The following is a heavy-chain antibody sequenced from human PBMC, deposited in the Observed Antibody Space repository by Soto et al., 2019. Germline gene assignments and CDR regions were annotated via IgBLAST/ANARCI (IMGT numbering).Heavy chain of an antibody. CDR2: IYPSDSDT. Sequence: GESLKISCKGSGYSFTSYWIGWVRQMPGKGLEWMGIIYPSDSDTRYSPSFQGQVTISADKSISTAYLQWSSLKASDTAMYYCARQYCSSTSCYKYDYYYGMDVWGQGTTVTVSS. CDR1: GYSFTSYW. CDR3: ARQYCSSTSCYKYDYYYGMDV. D-gene: IGHD2-2*02. J-gene: IGHJ6*02. V-gene: IGHV5-51*01.